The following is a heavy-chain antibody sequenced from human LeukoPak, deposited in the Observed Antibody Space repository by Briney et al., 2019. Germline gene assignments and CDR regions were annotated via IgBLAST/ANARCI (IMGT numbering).Heavy chain of an antibody. Sequence: GGSLRLSCAASGFTFSSYGMHWVHQAPGKGLEWVAFIRNDGSKKYDADSVKGRFTISRDDSKNTLYLQMNSLRAEDTAVYYCAELGITMIGGVWGKGTTVTISS. J-gene: IGHJ6*04. V-gene: IGHV3-30*02. CDR2: IRNDGSKK. D-gene: IGHD3-10*02. CDR3: AELGITMIGGV. CDR1: GFTFSSYG.